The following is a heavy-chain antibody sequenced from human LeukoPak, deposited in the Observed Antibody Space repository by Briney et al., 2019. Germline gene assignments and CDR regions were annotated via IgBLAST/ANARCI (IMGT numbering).Heavy chain of an antibody. CDR2: IYHSGST. CDR1: GGSISSGGYS. Sequence: RTSETLSLTCAVSGGSISSGGYSWSWIRQPPGKGLEWIGYIYHSGSTYYNPSLKSRVTISVDTSKNQFSLKLSSVAAADAAVYYCASYTPWNYYFDYWGQGTLVTVSS. D-gene: IGHD1-7*01. V-gene: IGHV4-30-2*01. J-gene: IGHJ4*02. CDR3: ASYTPWNYYFDY.